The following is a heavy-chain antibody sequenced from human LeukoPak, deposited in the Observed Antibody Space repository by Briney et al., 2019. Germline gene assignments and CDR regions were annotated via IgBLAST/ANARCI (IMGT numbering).Heavy chain of an antibody. CDR1: GYTFTSYD. V-gene: IGHV1-8*01. Sequence: ASVEVSCKASGYTFTSYDINWVRQATGQGLEWMGWMNPNSGNTGYAQKFQGRVTMTRNTSISTAYMELSSLRSEDTAVYYCARGLDFFCSGGSCYSVGEYYFDYWGQGTLVTVSS. CDR2: MNPNSGNT. J-gene: IGHJ4*02. D-gene: IGHD2-15*01. CDR3: ARGLDFFCSGGSCYSVGEYYFDY.